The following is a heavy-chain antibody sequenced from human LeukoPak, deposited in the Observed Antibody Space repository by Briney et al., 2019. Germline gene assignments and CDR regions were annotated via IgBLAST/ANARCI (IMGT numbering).Heavy chain of an antibody. V-gene: IGHV4-39*07. CDR1: GGSISSSSYY. CDR2: IYHSGST. CDR3: AIWRAYYGSGRTSYYFDY. Sequence: SETLSLTCTVSGGSISSSSYYWGWIRQPPGKGLEWIGSIYHSGSTYYNPSLKSRVTISVDTSKNQFSLKLSSVTAADTAVYYCAIWRAYYGSGRTSYYFDYWGQGTLVTVSS. D-gene: IGHD3-10*01. J-gene: IGHJ4*02.